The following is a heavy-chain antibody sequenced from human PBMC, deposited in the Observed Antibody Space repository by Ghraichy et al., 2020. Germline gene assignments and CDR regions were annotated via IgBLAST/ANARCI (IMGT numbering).Heavy chain of an antibody. CDR1: AFTFRSYW. CDR3: GRGGYIYGSNPVDY. D-gene: IGHD5-18*01. J-gene: IGHJ4*02. V-gene: IGHV3-7*04. CDR2: IKPDGSER. Sequence: GESLNISCAASAFTFRSYWMSWVRQAPGKGLEWVASIKPDGSERYYVDSVKGRFTISRDNAKDSVYLQMSSLRAEDTAVYFCGRGGYIYGSNPVDYWGQGTQVTVSS.